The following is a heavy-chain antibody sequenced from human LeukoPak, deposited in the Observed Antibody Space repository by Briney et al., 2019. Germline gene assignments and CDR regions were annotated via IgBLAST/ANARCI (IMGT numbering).Heavy chain of an antibody. CDR3: ARVRCGGDCFFYYYYYMDV. V-gene: IGHV1-18*01. CDR1: GYTSTSYG. D-gene: IGHD2-21*01. Sequence: ASVKVSCKASGYTSTSYGISWVRQAPGQGLEWMGWISAYNGNTNYAQKLQGRVTMTTDTSTSTAYMELRSLRSDDTAVYYCARVRCGGDCFFYYYYYMDVWGKGTTVTVSS. J-gene: IGHJ6*03. CDR2: ISAYNGNT.